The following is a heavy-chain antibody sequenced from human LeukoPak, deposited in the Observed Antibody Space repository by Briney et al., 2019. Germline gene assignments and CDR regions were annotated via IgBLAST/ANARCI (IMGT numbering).Heavy chain of an antibody. Sequence: ASVKVSCKVSGYTLTELSMHWVRQAPGKGLEWMGGFDPEDGETIYAQKLQGRVTMTTDTSTSTAYMELSSLRSEDTAVYYCARSPDIVVVRVLDYWGQGTLVTVSS. D-gene: IGHD2-2*01. CDR2: FDPEDGET. CDR1: GYTLTELS. CDR3: ARSPDIVVVRVLDY. J-gene: IGHJ4*02. V-gene: IGHV1-24*01.